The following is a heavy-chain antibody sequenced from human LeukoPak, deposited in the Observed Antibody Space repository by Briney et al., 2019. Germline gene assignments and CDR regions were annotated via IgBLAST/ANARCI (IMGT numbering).Heavy chain of an antibody. CDR3: GGGGGGEQWLEYYYYGMDV. J-gene: IGHJ6*02. Sequence: GGSLRLSCAASGFTFSSYAMSWVRQAPGKGLEWVSAISGSVGSTYYADSVKGRFTISRDNSKNTLYLQMNSLRADDTAVYYCGGGGGGEQWLEYYYYGMDVWGQGTTVTVSS. D-gene: IGHD6-19*01. CDR2: ISGSVGST. CDR1: GFTFSSYA. V-gene: IGHV3-23*01.